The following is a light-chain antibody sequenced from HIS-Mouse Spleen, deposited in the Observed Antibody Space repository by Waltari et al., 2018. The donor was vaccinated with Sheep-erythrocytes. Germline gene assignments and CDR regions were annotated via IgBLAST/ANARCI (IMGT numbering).Light chain of an antibody. CDR3: CSYAGSYNHV. Sequence: QSALTQPRSVSGSPGQSVTISCTGTSSDVGGYNYVSWYQQHPGKAPKLMSYDVSKRPSGVPYRCSASKSGNTASLTISEDEADYYCCSYAGSYNHVFATGTKVTVL. CDR2: DVS. CDR1: SSDVGGYNY. V-gene: IGLV2-11*01. J-gene: IGLJ1*01.